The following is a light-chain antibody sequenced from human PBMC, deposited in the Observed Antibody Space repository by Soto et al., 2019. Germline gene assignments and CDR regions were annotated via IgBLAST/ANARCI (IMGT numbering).Light chain of an antibody. J-gene: IGKJ1*01. CDR1: QSISSY. CDR3: QQIYSTPWT. V-gene: IGKV1-39*01. CDR2: SAS. Sequence: DIQMTQSPSSLSASVGDRVTITCRASQSISSYVNWYQQKPGKAPNLLIYSASTLQSGVPSRFTGGGSGTDFSLTIDSLEPEDFGTYICQQIYSTPWTLGQGTKVEI.